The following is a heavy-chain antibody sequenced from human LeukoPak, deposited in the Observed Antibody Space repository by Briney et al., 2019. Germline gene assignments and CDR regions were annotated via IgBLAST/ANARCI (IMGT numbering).Heavy chain of an antibody. V-gene: IGHV1-2*02. Sequence: ASVKVPCKASGYTFTDYYMHWVRQAPGQGLEWMGWIYPNSGGTNYAQNFQGRVTMTRDTSISTAYMGLSRLRSDDTAVYFCARGRSDYYLDSWGQGTLVTVSS. CDR2: IYPNSGGT. CDR1: GYTFTDYY. D-gene: IGHD3-10*01. CDR3: ARGRSDYYLDS. J-gene: IGHJ4*02.